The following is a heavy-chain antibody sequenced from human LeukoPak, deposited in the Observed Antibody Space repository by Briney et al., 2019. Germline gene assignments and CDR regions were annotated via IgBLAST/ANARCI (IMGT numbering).Heavy chain of an antibody. V-gene: IGHV3-48*03. CDR3: ARETSHCGGDCYDY. CDR1: GFSSSDYE. D-gene: IGHD2-21*01. Sequence: GGSLRLSCTASGFSSSDYEINWVRQAPGKGLEWVSYINTGSSSIYYADSLKGRFTISRDDAKNSVYLQLNSLGAEDTALYYCARETSHCGGDCYDYWGQGTLVTVSS. CDR2: INTGSSSI. J-gene: IGHJ4*02.